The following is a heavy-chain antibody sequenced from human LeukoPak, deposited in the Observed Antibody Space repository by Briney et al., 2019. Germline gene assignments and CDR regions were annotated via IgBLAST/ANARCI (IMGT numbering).Heavy chain of an antibody. CDR2: IKQDGSEK. CDR3: ARALSSRSRYNWFDP. D-gene: IGHD6-13*01. J-gene: IGHJ5*02. Sequence: GGSLRLSCAVSGFTFSSYWMSWVRQAPGRGLEWVANIKQDGSEKYYVDSVKGRFTISRDNAKNSLYLQMNSLRAEDTAVYYCARALSSRSRYNWFDPWGQGTLVTASS. CDR1: GFTFSSYW. V-gene: IGHV3-7*03.